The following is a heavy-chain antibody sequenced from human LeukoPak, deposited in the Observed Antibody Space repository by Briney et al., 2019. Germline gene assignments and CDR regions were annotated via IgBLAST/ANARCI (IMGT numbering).Heavy chain of an antibody. Sequence: GGSLRLSCAASGFTFSSYAMHWVRQAPGKGLEWVAVISYDGSNKYYADSVKGRFTISRDNSKNTLYLQMNNLRAEDTAVYYCASRDGYKDYWGQGTLVTVSS. CDR1: GFTFSSYA. V-gene: IGHV3-30-3*01. D-gene: IGHD5-24*01. CDR3: ASRDGYKDY. CDR2: ISYDGSNK. J-gene: IGHJ4*02.